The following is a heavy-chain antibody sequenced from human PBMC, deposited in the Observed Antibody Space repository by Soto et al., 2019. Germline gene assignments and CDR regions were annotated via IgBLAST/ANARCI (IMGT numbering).Heavy chain of an antibody. Sequence: SETLSLTCTVSGVPLSSYYWGWLRPPPGKTLEWLGYVLYSGIPTYSPSLKSRVAISVDRSKNQVSLNLRSVSAADTGVYYCVSRPGGRREGFFAYWGVGTLVTAPQ. CDR2: VLYSGIP. V-gene: IGHV4-59*01. D-gene: IGHD3-16*01. J-gene: IGHJ4*02. CDR3: VSRPGGRREGFFAY. CDR1: GVPLSSYY.